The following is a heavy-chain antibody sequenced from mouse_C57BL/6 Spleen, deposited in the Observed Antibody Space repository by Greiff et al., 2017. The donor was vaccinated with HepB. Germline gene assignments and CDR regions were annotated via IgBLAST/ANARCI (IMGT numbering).Heavy chain of an antibody. CDR1: GYAFSSSW. CDR3: ASSTMVTTGYYYAMDY. V-gene: IGHV1-82*01. D-gene: IGHD2-2*01. CDR2: IYPGDGDT. J-gene: IGHJ4*01. Sequence: QVQLKESGPELVKPGASVKISCKASGYAFSSSWMNWVKQRPGKGLEWIGRIYPGDGDTNYNGKFKGKATLTADKSSSTAYMQLSSLTSEDSAVYFCASSTMVTTGYYYAMDYWGQGTSVTVSS.